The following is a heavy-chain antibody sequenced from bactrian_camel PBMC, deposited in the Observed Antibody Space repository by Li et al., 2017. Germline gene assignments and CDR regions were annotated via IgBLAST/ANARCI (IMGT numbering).Heavy chain of an antibody. J-gene: IGHJ4*01. D-gene: IGHD3*01. CDR2: INTNSGYA. V-gene: IGHV3S54*01. Sequence: HVQLVESGGGSVQAGGSLRLSCVASGIDFTTACLAWFRQRPGKEREGVARINTNSGYADYPSSVKGRFTISRDNAKDTLYQQMNSLKIEDTAVYYCALGSSRQATMTARGKGTQVTVS. CDR1: GIDFTTAC.